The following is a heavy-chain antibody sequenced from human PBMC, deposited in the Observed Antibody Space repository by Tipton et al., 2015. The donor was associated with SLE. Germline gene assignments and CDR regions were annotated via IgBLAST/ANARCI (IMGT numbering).Heavy chain of an antibody. CDR1: GFTFTSYT. Sequence: SLRLSCVASGFTFTSYTMNWVRQAPGKGLEWVSYISSSGSTIYYADSVKGRFTISRDNAKNSLYLQMNSLRAEDTAVYYCARVTTGTAGAFDIWGQGTMVTVSS. V-gene: IGHV3-48*04. J-gene: IGHJ3*02. CDR3: ARVTTGTAGAFDI. CDR2: ISSSGSTI. D-gene: IGHD1-1*01.